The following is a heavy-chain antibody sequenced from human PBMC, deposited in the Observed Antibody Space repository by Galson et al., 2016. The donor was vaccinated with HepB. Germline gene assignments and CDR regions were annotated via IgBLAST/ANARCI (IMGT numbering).Heavy chain of an antibody. CDR2: VPHYGNNK. J-gene: IGHJ6*02. CDR3: ARDLGGYSGYGGNYFGMDF. Sequence: SLRLSCAASGFTVSSTYMNWVRQAPGKGLEWVTVVPHYGNNKYYADSVKGRFTISRDNSKSTVNLHMNSLRPEDTAVYYCARDLGGYSGYGGNYFGMDFWGQGTTVTVSS. D-gene: IGHD5-12*01. V-gene: IGHV3-30-3*01. CDR1: GFTVSSTY.